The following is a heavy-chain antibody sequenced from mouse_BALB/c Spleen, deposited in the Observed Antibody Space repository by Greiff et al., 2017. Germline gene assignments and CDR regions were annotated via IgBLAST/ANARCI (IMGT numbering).Heavy chain of an antibody. V-gene: IGHV14-4*02. D-gene: IGHD4-1*01. CDR1: GFNIKDYY. CDR3: NALTGKGGYFDY. Sequence: VHVKQSGAELVRSGASVKLSCTASGFNIKDYYLHWVKQRPEHGLEWIGWIDPENGDTEYAPKFQGKATMTADTSSNTAYLQLSSLTSEETAVYYCNALTGKGGYFDYWGQGTTLTVSS. J-gene: IGHJ2*01. CDR2: IDPENGDT.